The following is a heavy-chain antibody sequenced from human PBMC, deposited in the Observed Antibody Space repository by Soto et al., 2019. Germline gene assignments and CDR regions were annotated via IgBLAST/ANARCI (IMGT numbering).Heavy chain of an antibody. D-gene: IGHD1-1*01. CDR2: IWYDGSNK. Sequence: QVQLVESGGGVVQPGRSLRLSCAASGFTFSSYGMHWVRQAPGRGLEWVAVIWYDGSNKYYADSVKGRFTISRDNSKNTLYLQMNSLRAEDTAVYYCARDRTRRQLDYWGQGTLVTVSS. CDR1: GFTFSSYG. V-gene: IGHV3-33*01. J-gene: IGHJ4*02. CDR3: ARDRTRRQLDY.